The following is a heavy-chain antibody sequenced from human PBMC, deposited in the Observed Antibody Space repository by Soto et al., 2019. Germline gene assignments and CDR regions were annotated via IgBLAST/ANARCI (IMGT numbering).Heavy chain of an antibody. CDR3: ARTIFGVVTFDY. CDR2: ISYDGSNK. D-gene: IGHD3-3*01. CDR1: GFTFSSYA. V-gene: IGHV3-30-3*01. Sequence: GGSLRLSCAASGFTFSSYAMHWVRQAPGKGLEWVAVISYDGSNKYYADSVKGRFTISRDNSKNTLYLQMNSLRAEDTAVYYCARTIFGVVTFDYWGQGTLVTVSS. J-gene: IGHJ4*02.